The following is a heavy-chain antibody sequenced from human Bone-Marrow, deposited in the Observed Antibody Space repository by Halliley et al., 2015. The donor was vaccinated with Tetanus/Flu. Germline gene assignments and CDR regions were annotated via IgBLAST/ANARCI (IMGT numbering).Heavy chain of an antibody. J-gene: IGHJ4*02. CDR3: ARGSGSSTPKI. CDR2: IHFSGRT. D-gene: IGHD2-2*01. V-gene: IGHV4-59*09. Sequence: LELIGDIHFSGRTNYNPSLKSRVTISMDTSKNQFSRNVRSVTAADTGVYFWARGSGSSTPKIGGRGTLVTVSS.